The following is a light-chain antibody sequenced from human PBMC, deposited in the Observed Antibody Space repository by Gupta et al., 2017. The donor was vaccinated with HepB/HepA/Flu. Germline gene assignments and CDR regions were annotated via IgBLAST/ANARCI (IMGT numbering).Light chain of an antibody. J-gene: IGLJ2*01. CDR3: DEWDDSMSGTHVL. Sequence: QSVLIQPPSVSGTPGQRVTISCSGSTSNIGSNFVYWYQQLPGTAPKLLIFRNNQRSAGVPDRSSGSKSDTSASLAISGLPSDDEAEYYCDEWDDSMSGTHVLFGGGTKLTVL. CDR2: RNN. CDR1: TSNIGSNF. V-gene: IGLV1-47*01.